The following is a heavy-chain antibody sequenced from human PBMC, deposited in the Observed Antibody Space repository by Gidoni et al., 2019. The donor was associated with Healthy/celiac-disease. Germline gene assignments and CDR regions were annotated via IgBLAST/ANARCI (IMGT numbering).Heavy chain of an antibody. V-gene: IGHV1-46*01. J-gene: IGHJ4*02. D-gene: IGHD3-9*01. CDR1: GYTVTSYY. CDR3: ARVAGYYNLAMDY. Sequence: QVQLVQSGAEVKKPGASVKGSCKAAGYTVTSYYMHWVRQAPGQGLEWMGIINPSGGSTSYAQKFQGRVPMTRDTSTSTVYMELSSLRSQDTAVYYCARVAGYYNLAMDYWGQGTLVTVSS. CDR2: INPSGGST.